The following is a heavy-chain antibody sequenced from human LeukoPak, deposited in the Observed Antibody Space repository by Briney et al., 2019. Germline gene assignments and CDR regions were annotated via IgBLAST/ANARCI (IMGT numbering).Heavy chain of an antibody. Sequence: GGSLRLSCVASGFTFSSYAMHWVRQAPGKGLEWVAVISYDGSNKYYADSVKGRFTISRDNSKNTLYLQMNSLRAEDTAVYYCARAVAGPYDPFDYWGQGTLVTVSS. D-gene: IGHD6-19*01. J-gene: IGHJ4*02. CDR2: ISYDGSNK. CDR1: GFTFSSYA. V-gene: IGHV3-30-3*01. CDR3: ARAVAGPYDPFDY.